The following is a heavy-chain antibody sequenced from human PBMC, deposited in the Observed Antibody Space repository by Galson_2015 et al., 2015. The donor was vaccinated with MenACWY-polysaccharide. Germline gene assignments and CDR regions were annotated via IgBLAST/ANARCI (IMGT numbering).Heavy chain of an antibody. D-gene: IGHD2-2*01. CDR2: ISYDASNK. V-gene: IGHV3-30-3*01. CDR3: ARSYCDRTTCYGMDV. Sequence: SLRLSCAASGFTFSSYAMHWVRQAPGKGLEWVAVISYDASNKYYADSVKGRLPISRDNSKNTRFVQMNSLRAEDTAVYYCARSYCDRTTCYGMDVWGQGTTVTVSS. CDR1: GFTFSSYA. J-gene: IGHJ6*02.